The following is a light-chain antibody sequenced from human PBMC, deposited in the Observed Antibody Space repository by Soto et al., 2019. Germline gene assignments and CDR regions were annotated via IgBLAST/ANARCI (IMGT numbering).Light chain of an antibody. CDR2: TAS. V-gene: IGKV1-39*01. Sequence: IQMTQSRSYLSASVGDRVTITCRASQTISSYLNWYQQKPGKAPKLLIYTASRLQSGVPSRFSGTESGTDFTLTISSLQPEDFATYYCQQSYSTPLTFGGGTKVDTK. CDR1: QTISSY. J-gene: IGKJ4*01. CDR3: QQSYSTPLT.